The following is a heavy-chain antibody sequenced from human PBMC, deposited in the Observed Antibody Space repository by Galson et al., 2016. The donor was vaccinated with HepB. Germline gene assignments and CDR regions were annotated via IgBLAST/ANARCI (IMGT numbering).Heavy chain of an antibody. J-gene: IGHJ6*04. Sequence: SETLSLTCTVSGGSICSYYWSWIRQPAGKGLEWIGRIYTSGSTNYNPSLKSRVTMSVDTSKNQFSLRLSSVTAADTAVYYCARGEAHYYYYGMDVWGKGTTVTVSS. CDR2: IYTSGST. CDR3: ARGEAHYYYYGMDV. D-gene: IGHD1-26*01. CDR1: GGSICSYY. V-gene: IGHV4-4*07.